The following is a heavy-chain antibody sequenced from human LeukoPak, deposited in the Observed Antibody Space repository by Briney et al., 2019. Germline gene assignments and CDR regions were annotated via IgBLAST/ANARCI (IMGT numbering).Heavy chain of an antibody. D-gene: IGHD1-1*01. CDR1: GCSIRNYH. CDR3: ARTDDRGYFDY. J-gene: IGHJ4*02. Sequence: TTAETLSLTCSVSGCSIRNYHWSWMRQPPGKGLEWIGYVYHSGGTNYNPSLKSRLTISVDMSKNQFSLKLTSVTAANTAVYYCARTDDRGYFDYWGRGTLVTVSS. V-gene: IGHV4-59*01. CDR2: VYHSGGT.